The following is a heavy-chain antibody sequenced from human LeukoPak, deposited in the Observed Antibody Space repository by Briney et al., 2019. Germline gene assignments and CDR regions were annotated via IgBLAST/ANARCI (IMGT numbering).Heavy chain of an antibody. CDR2: IYTSGST. CDR3: ARGSGYDSGGRYYYYYYMDV. Sequence: SETLSLTCTVSGGSISSYYWSWIRQPAGKGLEWIGRIYTSGSTNYNPSLKSRVTMSVDTSKNQFSLKLSSVTAADTAVYYCARGSGYDSGGRYYYYYYMDVWGKGTTVTISS. CDR1: GGSISSYY. J-gene: IGHJ6*03. V-gene: IGHV4-4*07. D-gene: IGHD5-12*01.